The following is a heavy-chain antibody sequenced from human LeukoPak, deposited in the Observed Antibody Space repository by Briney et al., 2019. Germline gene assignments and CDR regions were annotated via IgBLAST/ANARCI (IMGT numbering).Heavy chain of an antibody. V-gene: IGHV4-39*02. J-gene: IGHJ4*02. CDR1: GGSIGISGYY. Sequence: SETLSLTCSVSGGSIGISGYYCGWIPQPPGKVLEWFGRSYDSRTTSYNPSLKSRVTISVDTSMNQLSLKLNSVTAADTAVYFCARDYGPVGDSCQSDYWGQGTLVTV. CDR2: SYDSRTT. CDR3: ARDYGPVGDSCQSDY. D-gene: IGHD3-16*01.